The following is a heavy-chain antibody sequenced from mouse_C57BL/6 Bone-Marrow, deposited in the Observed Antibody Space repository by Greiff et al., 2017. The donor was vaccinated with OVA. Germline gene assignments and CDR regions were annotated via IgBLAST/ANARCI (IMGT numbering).Heavy chain of an antibody. D-gene: IGHD1-1*01. V-gene: IGHV5-9-1*02. Sequence: EVMLVESGAGLVKPGGSLKLSCAASGFTFSSYAMSWVRQTPEKRLEWVAYISSGGDYIYYADTVKGRFTISRDNARNTLYLQMSSLKSEDTAMYYCTRGDGSSSWFAYWGQGTLVTVSA. CDR3: TRGDGSSSWFAY. J-gene: IGHJ3*01. CDR2: ISSGGDYI. CDR1: GFTFSSYA.